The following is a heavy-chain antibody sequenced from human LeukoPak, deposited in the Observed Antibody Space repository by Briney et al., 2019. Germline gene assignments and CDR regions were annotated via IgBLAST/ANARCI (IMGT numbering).Heavy chain of an antibody. Sequence: GSSVKVSCKASGGTFSSYAINWVRQAPGQGLEWMGRIVPIFGTTNYAQKFQGRVTITTDESTSTAYMELSSLRSEDTAVYYCARDRGERGSSWSLPAHGFDIWGQGTMDTVSS. CDR1: GGTFSSYA. CDR2: IVPIFGTT. J-gene: IGHJ3*02. V-gene: IGHV1-69*05. CDR3: ARDRGERGSSWSLPAHGFDI. D-gene: IGHD6-13*01.